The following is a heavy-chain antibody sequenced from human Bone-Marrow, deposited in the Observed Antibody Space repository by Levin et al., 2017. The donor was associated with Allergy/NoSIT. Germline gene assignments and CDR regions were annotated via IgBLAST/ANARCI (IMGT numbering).Heavy chain of an antibody. J-gene: IGHJ4*02. CDR3: ARAVAATATDFEF. V-gene: IGHV4-59*01. Sequence: SQTLSLTCTVSGGSISDYYWNWIRQSPGKGLEWIGFLSYSGSTKYNPSLKSRVTLSVDTSKNHFSLRLNSLTAADTAMYYCARAVAATATDFEFWGQVTLVTVSS. CDR2: LSYSGST. D-gene: IGHD6-19*01. CDR1: GGSISDYY.